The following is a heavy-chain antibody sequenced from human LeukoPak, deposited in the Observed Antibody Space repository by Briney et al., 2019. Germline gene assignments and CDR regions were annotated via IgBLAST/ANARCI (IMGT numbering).Heavy chain of an antibody. CDR1: GFIFDDYA. D-gene: IGHD4-11*01. V-gene: IGHV3-9*01. Sequence: GRSLRLSCAASGFIFDDYAMHWVRQAPGKGLEWVSGISWNSGSIGYADSVKGRFTISRDNAKNSLYLQMNSLRAEDTAVYFCARSTVTSSYYYMDVWGKGTTVIVSS. CDR2: ISWNSGSI. J-gene: IGHJ6*03. CDR3: ARSTVTSSYYYMDV.